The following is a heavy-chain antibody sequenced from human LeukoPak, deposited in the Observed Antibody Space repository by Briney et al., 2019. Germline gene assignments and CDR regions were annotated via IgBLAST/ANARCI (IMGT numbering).Heavy chain of an antibody. CDR2: IYYSGST. V-gene: IGHV4-59*01. J-gene: IGHJ5*02. D-gene: IGHD1-7*01. CDR1: GGSISSYY. CDR3: ARDNPGGTRIWFDP. Sequence: SETLSLTCTASGGSISSYYWSWIRQPPGKGLEWIGYIYYSGSTNYNPSLKSRVTISVDTSKNQFSLKPSSVTAADTAVYYCARDNPGGTRIWFDPWGQGNLVTVSS.